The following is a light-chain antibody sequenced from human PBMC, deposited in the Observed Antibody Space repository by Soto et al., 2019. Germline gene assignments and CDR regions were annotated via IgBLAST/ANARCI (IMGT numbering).Light chain of an antibody. Sequence: EIVMTQSPATLSVSPEERATLSCRATHSVSSNLAWYQHKPGQAPRLLIYGASTRATGIPARFSGSGSGTEFTLTISSLQSEDFAVYYCHQYNNWPRTFGQGTKVEIK. CDR2: GAS. V-gene: IGKV3-15*01. CDR1: HSVSSN. CDR3: HQYNNWPRT. J-gene: IGKJ1*01.